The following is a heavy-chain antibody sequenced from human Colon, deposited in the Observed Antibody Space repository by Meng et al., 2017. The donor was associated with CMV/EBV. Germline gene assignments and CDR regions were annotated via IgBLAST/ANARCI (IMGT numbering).Heavy chain of an antibody. CDR2: INQDGSEK. D-gene: IGHD4-11*01. CDR3: ARIGNYGLGDYGMDV. Sequence: GESLKISCAASGFTVSSNDMSWVRQAPGKGLEWVANINQDGSEKYFVDSVKGRFTISRDNAKNSLYLQMNSLRGEDTAVYYCARIGNYGLGDYGMDVWGQGTTVTVSS. J-gene: IGHJ6*02. CDR1: GFTVSSND. V-gene: IGHV3-7*01.